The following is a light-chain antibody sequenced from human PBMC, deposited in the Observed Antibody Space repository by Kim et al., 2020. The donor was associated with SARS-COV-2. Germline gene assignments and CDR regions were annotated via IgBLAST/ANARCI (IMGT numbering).Light chain of an antibody. CDR1: SSDVGGYNY. CDR3: SSYTSSSTLV. Sequence: QPVLTQPASVSGSPGQSITISCTGTSSDVGGYNYVSWYQQHPGKAPKLMIYVSNRPSGVSNRFSGSKSGNTASLTISGLQAEDEADYYCSSYTSSSTLVFGGGTQLTVL. V-gene: IGLV2-14*03. CDR2: VS. J-gene: IGLJ2*01.